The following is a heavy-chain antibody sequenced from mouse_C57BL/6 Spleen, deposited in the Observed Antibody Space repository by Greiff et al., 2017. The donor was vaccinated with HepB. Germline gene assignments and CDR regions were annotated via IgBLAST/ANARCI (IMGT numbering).Heavy chain of an antibody. CDR1: GFTFSDYG. J-gene: IGHJ4*01. CDR2: ISSGSSTI. D-gene: IGHD2-1*01. CDR3: AGRYGNYYAMDY. V-gene: IGHV5-17*01. Sequence: EVNVVESGGGLVKPGGSLKLSCAASGFTFSDYGMHWVRQAPEKGLEWVAYISSGSSTIYYADTVKGRFTISRDNATNTLVLQMTSLRSEDTAMYYCAGRYGNYYAMDYWGQGTSVTVSS.